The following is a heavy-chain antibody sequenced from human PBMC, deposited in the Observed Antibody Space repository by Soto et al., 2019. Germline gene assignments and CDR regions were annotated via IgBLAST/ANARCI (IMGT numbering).Heavy chain of an antibody. D-gene: IGHD5-12*01. Sequence: SGPTLGNPTETLTLTCTVAGFSLSKARMGVSWIRQPPGKALEWLAHIFSNDEKSYSTSLESRLTISKDTSKSQVVLTMTNMDPVDTATYYCARIPTPPSGYGKDWVYMGYYYYYMDVWGKGTTVTVSS. CDR2: IFSNDEK. V-gene: IGHV2-26*01. CDR3: ARIPTPPSGYGKDWVYMGYYYYYMDV. CDR1: GFSLSKARMG. J-gene: IGHJ6*03.